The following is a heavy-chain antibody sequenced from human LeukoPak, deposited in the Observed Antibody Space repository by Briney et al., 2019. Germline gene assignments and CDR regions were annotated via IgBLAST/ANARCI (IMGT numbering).Heavy chain of an antibody. J-gene: IGHJ4*02. D-gene: IGHD5-12*01. CDR2: IYYSGST. Sequence: PSQTLSLTCTVSGGPISSGAYYWSWIRQHPGKGLEWIGYIYYSGSTYYNPSLKSRVTISVDTSKNQFSLKLSSVTAADTAVYYCATQGGSGYDWGPYYFDYWGQGTLVTVSS. CDR1: GGPISSGAYY. CDR3: ATQGGSGYDWGPYYFDY. V-gene: IGHV4-31*03.